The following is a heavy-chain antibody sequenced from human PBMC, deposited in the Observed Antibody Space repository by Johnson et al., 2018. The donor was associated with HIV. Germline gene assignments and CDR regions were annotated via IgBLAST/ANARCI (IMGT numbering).Heavy chain of an antibody. V-gene: IGHV3-74*02. CDR2: ISSDGSST. Sequence: VQLVESGGGVVQPGRSLRLSCAASGFTFSSYWMHWVRQAPGKGLVWVSRISSDGSSTYYADSVNGRFTISRDNAKNTMFVQMNSLRAEDTAVYYCARSGPNWAFDFWGQGTMVTVSS. D-gene: IGHD1-1*01. J-gene: IGHJ3*01. CDR1: GFTFSSYW. CDR3: ARSGPNWAFDF.